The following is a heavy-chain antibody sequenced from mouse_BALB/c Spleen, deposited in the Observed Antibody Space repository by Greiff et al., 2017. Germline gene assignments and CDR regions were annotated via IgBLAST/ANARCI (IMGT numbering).Heavy chain of an antibody. CDR3: VRTGTGDYYAMDY. Sequence: VQLKQSGAELVKPGASVKLSCTASGFNIKDTYMHWVKQRPEQGLEWIGRIDPANGNTKYDPKFQGKATITADTSSNTAYLQLSSLTSEDTAVYYCVRTGTGDYYAMDYWGQGTSVTVSS. CDR1: GFNIKDTY. CDR2: IDPANGNT. D-gene: IGHD4-1*01. J-gene: IGHJ4*01. V-gene: IGHV14-3*02.